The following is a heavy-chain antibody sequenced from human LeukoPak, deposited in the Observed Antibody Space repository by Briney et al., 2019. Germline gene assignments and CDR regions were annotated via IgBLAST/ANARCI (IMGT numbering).Heavy chain of an antibody. CDR1: GGSFSGYY. CDR3: AARDGLIPAATSYFDY. J-gene: IGHJ4*02. V-gene: IGHV4-34*01. CDR2: INHSGST. D-gene: IGHD2-2*01. Sequence: SETLSLTCAVYGGSFSGYYWSWIRQPPGKGLEWIGEINHSGSTNYNPSLKSRVTISVDTSKNQFSLKLSSATAADTAVYYCAARDGLIPAATSYFDYWGQGTLVTVSS.